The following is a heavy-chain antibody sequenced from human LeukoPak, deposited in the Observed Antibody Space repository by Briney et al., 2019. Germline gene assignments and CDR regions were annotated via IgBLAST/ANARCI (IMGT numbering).Heavy chain of an antibody. D-gene: IGHD3-3*01. CDR1: GDTFTTYG. Sequence: ASVTVSCNLSGDTFTTYGINWVRQAAGEGLEWMGWMNPKSGNTVYAQKLQSRLTLTRDIPIRAAYMELSRLRSEDTAVYFCARAITIFDYYYVDVWGKGTTVTVS. CDR2: MNPKSGNT. J-gene: IGHJ6*03. CDR3: ARAITIFDYYYVDV. V-gene: IGHV1-8*01.